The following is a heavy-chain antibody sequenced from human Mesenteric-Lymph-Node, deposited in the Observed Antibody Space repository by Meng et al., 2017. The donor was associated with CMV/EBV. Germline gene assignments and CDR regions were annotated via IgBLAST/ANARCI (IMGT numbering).Heavy chain of an antibody. CDR2: IVAGGDRT. D-gene: IGHD2-21*01. Sequence: GGSLRLSCAASGFTFSNHAMAWVRQVPGKGLEWVSLIVAGGDRTFYAESVRGRFTISRDNSKNTLYLQMNNLRVEDTAMYYCATDREGENYWGQGTLVTVSS. CDR1: GFTFSNHA. J-gene: IGHJ4*02. CDR3: ATDREGENY. V-gene: IGHV3-23*01.